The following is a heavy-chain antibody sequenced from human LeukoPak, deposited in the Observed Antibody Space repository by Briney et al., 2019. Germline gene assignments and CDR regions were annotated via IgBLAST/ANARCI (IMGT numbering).Heavy chain of an antibody. V-gene: IGHV3-21*06. J-gene: IGHJ3*02. CDR2: ISSSTSYI. D-gene: IGHD3-16*02. Sequence: AGGSLRLSCAASGFIFSFYSMNWVRQAPGKGLEWVSSISSSTSYIYYADSVKGRFTISRDNAKNSLYLQMNSLRAEDTAVYYCARARGDYRDAFDIWGQGTMVTVSS. CDR1: GFIFSFYS. CDR3: ARARGDYRDAFDI.